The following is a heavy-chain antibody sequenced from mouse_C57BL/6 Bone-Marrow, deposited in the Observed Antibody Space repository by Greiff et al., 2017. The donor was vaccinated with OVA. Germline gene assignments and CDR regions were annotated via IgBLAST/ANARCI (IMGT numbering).Heavy chain of an antibody. V-gene: IGHV3-3*01. CDR1: GFSINSDCY. Sequence: EVKVVESGPSLVRPSQTLSLTCTVTGFSINSDCYWIWIRQFPGNKLEYIGYTFYSGITYYNPSLESRTYITRDTSKNQFSLKLSSVTTEDTATYYCARAYYSNVYWYFDVWGTGTTVTVSS. J-gene: IGHJ1*03. D-gene: IGHD2-5*01. CDR3: ARAYYSNVYWYFDV. CDR2: TFYSGIT.